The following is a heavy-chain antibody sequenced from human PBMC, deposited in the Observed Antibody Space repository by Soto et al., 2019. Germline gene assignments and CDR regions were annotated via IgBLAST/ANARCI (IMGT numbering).Heavy chain of an antibody. CDR2: INPSGGST. Sequence: ASVKVSCKASGYTFTSYYMHWVRQAPGQGLEWMGIINPSGGSTSYAQKFQGRVTMTRDTSTSTVYMELSSLRSEDTAVYYCAREEYKAAAGYYYYYGMDVWGQGTTVTVS. CDR1: GYTFTSYY. CDR3: AREEYKAAAGYYYYYGMDV. D-gene: IGHD6-13*01. J-gene: IGHJ6*02. V-gene: IGHV1-46*01.